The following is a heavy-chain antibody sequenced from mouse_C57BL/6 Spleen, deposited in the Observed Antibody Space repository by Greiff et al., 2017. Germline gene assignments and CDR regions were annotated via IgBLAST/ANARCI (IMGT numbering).Heavy chain of an antibody. J-gene: IGHJ4*01. V-gene: IGHV1-80*01. CDR3: ARSGDVNYDYAMDD. D-gene: IGHD2-1*01. Sequence: QVQLKQSGAELVKPGASVKISCKASGYAFSSYWMNWVKQRPGTGLEWIGQIYPGDGDTNYNGKFKGKATLTADKSSSTAYMQLSRLTSEDSAVYYCARSGDVNYDYAMDDWGQGTSVTVSS. CDR1: GYAFSSYW. CDR2: IYPGDGDT.